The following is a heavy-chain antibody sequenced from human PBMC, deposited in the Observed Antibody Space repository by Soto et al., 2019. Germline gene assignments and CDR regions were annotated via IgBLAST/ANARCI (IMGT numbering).Heavy chain of an antibody. V-gene: IGHV3-23*01. Sequence: EVQLLESGGGLVQPGGSLRLSCAASGFTFSTHAISWVRQAPGNGLEWVSTISGSGDNTFYADSVKGRVTISRDNSKNTLYLQINSLRAEDTAVYFCAKVPRSGADPYYGLDVWGQGTTVTVSS. CDR3: AKVPRSGADPYYGLDV. CDR1: GFTFSTHA. CDR2: ISGSGDNT. J-gene: IGHJ6*02. D-gene: IGHD7-27*01.